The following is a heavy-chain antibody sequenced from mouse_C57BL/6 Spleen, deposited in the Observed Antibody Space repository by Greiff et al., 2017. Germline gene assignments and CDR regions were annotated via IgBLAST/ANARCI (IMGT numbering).Heavy chain of an antibody. CDR3: AIYYGYDDWYFDV. CDR2: ISYDGSN. Sequence: VQLKESGPGLVKPSQSLSLTCSVTGYSITSGYYWNWIRQFPGNQLEWMGYISYDGSNNYNPYLKNRISITRDTSKSPFFLKFNSVTTEDAATYYWAIYYGYDDWYFDVWGTGTTVTVSS. CDR1: GYSITSGYY. D-gene: IGHD2-2*01. J-gene: IGHJ1*03. V-gene: IGHV3-6*01.